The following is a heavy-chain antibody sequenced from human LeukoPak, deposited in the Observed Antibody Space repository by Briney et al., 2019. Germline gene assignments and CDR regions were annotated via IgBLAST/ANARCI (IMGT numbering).Heavy chain of an antibody. CDR3: ARAFYDSSGYYYVWFSYYFDY. Sequence: ASVKVSCKASGYTFTGYYMHWVRQAPGQGLEWMGWINPNSGGTNYAQKFQGRGTMTRDTSIRTAYMELSRLSSDDTAVYYCARAFYDSSGYYYVWFSYYFDYWGQGTLVTVSS. CDR1: GYTFTGYY. V-gene: IGHV1-2*02. D-gene: IGHD3-22*01. J-gene: IGHJ4*02. CDR2: INPNSGGT.